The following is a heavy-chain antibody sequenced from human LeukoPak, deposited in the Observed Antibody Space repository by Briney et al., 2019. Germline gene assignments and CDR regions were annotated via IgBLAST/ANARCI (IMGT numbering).Heavy chain of an antibody. CDR3: ARAARGAFDI. Sequence: ASVKVSCKASGGTFSSYAISWVRQAPGQGLEWMGWINPNSGGTNYAQKFQGRVTMTRDTSISTAYMELSRLRSDDTAAYYCARAARGAFDIWGQGTMVTVSS. J-gene: IGHJ3*02. CDR2: INPNSGGT. D-gene: IGHD3-10*01. V-gene: IGHV1-2*02. CDR1: GGTFSSYA.